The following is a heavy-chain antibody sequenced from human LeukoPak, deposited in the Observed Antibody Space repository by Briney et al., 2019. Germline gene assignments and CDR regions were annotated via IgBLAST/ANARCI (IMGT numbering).Heavy chain of an antibody. CDR2: ISSSSSYI. V-gene: IGHV3-21*01. Sequence: PGGSLRLSCAASGFTFSSYSMNWVRQAPGKGLEWVSSISSSSSYIYYADSVKGRFTISRDNAKNSLYLQMNSLRAEDTAVYYCASGITGTVGYCSGGSCYSGYWGQGTLVTVSS. D-gene: IGHD2-15*01. J-gene: IGHJ4*02. CDR3: ASGITGTVGYCSGGSCYSGY. CDR1: GFTFSSYS.